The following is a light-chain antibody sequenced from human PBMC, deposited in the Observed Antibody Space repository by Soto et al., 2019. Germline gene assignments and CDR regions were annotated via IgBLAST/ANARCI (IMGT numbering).Light chain of an antibody. Sequence: EIVLTQSPATLSLSPGERATLSCRASQSVSSNYLAWYQQKPGQAPRLLLYGASSRATGIPDRFRGSGSGTDFTLTISRLEPEDFAVYYCQQYGGLPTFGQGTKVDIK. CDR2: GAS. CDR3: QQYGGLPT. CDR1: QSVSSNY. J-gene: IGKJ1*01. V-gene: IGKV3-20*01.